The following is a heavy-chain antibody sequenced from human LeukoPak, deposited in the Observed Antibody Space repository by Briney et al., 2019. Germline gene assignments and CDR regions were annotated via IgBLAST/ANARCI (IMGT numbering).Heavy chain of an antibody. D-gene: IGHD3-22*01. CDR1: GGTFSSYA. CDR2: IIPIFGTA. V-gene: IGHV1-69*01. J-gene: IGHJ3*02. Sequence: SVTVSCTASGGTFSSYAISWVRQAPGQGLEWMGGIIPIFGTANYAQKFQGRVTITADESTSTAYMELSSLRSEDTAVYYCARDQGLSYDSSGYPHAFDIWGQGTMVTVSS. CDR3: ARDQGLSYDSSGYPHAFDI.